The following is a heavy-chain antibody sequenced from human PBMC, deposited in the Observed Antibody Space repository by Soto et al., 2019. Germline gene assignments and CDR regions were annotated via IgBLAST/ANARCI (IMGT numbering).Heavy chain of an antibody. D-gene: IGHD3-16*02. J-gene: IGHJ4*02. CDR1: GGSFSGYY. CDR2: INHSGST. CDR3: ARVYYDYVWGSYRYPGYFDY. Sequence: SETLSLTCAVYGGSFSGYYWSWIRQPPGKGLEWIGEINHSGSTNYNPSLKSRVTISVDTSKNQFSLKLSSVTAADTAVYYCARVYYDYVWGSYRYPGYFDYWGQGTLVTVSS. V-gene: IGHV4-34*01.